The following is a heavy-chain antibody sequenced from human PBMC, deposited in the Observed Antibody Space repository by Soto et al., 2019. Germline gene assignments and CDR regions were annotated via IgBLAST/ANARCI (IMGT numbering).Heavy chain of an antibody. CDR1: GYSFTSYW. Sequence: PGESLKISCKASGYSFTSYWIAWVRQMPGKGLEWMGIIYPGDSDTRYSPSFQGQVTISADKSISTAYLQWSSLKASHTAMYYCARPREVRELIGFDYWGQGTLVTVSS. J-gene: IGHJ4*02. D-gene: IGHD3-10*01. CDR2: IYPGDSDT. V-gene: IGHV5-51*01. CDR3: ARPREVRELIGFDY.